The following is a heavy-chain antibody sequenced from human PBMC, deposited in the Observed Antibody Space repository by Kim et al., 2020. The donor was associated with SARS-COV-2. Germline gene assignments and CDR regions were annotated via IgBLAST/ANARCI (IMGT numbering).Heavy chain of an antibody. CDR1: GFTFSGYS. D-gene: IGHD1-26*01. V-gene: IGHV3-21*01. CDR3: AGEWELLMGSFVH. CDR2: ISSSSSHT. J-gene: IGHJ4*02. Sequence: GGSLRLSCAASGFTFSGYSMNWVRQAPGKGLEWVSSISSSSSHTYYAGSVKGRFTISRDNAKNSVYLQMDSLRAEDTGVYYCAGEWELLMGSFVHWGQGTLVTVSS.